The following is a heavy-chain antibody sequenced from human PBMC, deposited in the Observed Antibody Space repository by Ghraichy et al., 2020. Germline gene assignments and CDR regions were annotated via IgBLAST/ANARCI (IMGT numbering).Heavy chain of an antibody. Sequence: ETLSLTCTVSGDSISSYYWAWIRQPPGKGLEWIGYIYYSGSTDYNPSLKSRVTISVDTSKNQVSLKLSSVTAADTALYYCARSGGGRSSGYYYDYWGQGTLVTVSS. V-gene: IGHV4-59*01. J-gene: IGHJ4*02. CDR3: ARSGGGRSSGYYYDY. CDR2: IYYSGST. CDR1: GDSISSYY. D-gene: IGHD3-22*01.